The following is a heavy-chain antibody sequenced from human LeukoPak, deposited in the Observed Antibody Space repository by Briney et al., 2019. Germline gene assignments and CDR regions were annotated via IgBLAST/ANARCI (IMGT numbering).Heavy chain of an antibody. J-gene: IGHJ4*02. V-gene: IGHV1-18*01. CDR3: ARDTGYCSSTSCYRFDY. CDR1: GYTFTSYG. D-gene: IGHD2-2*02. CDR2: ISAYNDNT. Sequence: ASVKLSCEASGYTFTSYGMSWVRQAPGKGLEWMGWISAYNDNTNYAQKLQGRVTMTTDTSKSTVYMELRSLRSDDTAVYYCARDTGYCSSTSCYRFDYWGQGTLVTVSS.